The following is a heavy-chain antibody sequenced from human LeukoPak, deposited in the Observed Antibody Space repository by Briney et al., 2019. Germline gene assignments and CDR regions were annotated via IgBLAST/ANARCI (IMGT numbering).Heavy chain of an antibody. Sequence: SVKVSCKTSGGTFSSYAISWVRQAPGQGLEWMGGIIPIFGTANYAQKFQGRVTITTDESTSTAYMELSSLRSEDTAVYYCASLSTYYYDSSGYYYGPIGFDYWGQGTLVTVSS. D-gene: IGHD3-22*01. CDR3: ASLSTYYYDSSGYYYGPIGFDY. CDR1: GGTFSSYA. V-gene: IGHV1-69*05. J-gene: IGHJ4*02. CDR2: IIPIFGTA.